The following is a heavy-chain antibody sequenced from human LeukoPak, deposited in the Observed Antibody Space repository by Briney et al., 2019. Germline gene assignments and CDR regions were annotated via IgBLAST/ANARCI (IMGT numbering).Heavy chain of an antibody. V-gene: IGHV3-23*01. D-gene: IGHD6-19*01. CDR3: ASSPRPAGGGWLFY. CDR1: GFTFSSYA. CDR2: ISGSGGST. Sequence: SGGSLRLSCAASGFTFSSYAMSWVRQAPGKGLEWVSAISGSGGSTYYADSVKGRFTISRDNSKNTLYLQMNSLRAEDTAVYYCASSPRPAGGGWLFYWGQGTLVTVSS. J-gene: IGHJ4*02.